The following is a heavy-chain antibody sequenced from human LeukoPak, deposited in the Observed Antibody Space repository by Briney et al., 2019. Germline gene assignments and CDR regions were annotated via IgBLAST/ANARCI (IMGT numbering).Heavy chain of an antibody. V-gene: IGHV3-33*01. CDR1: GFTFSSYG. Sequence: PGRSLRLSCAASGFTFSSYGMHWVRQAPGKGLEWVAVIWYDGSNKYYADSVKGRFTVSRDNSKNTLYLQMNSLRAEDTAVYYCARDHDSSGFYWGRGTLVTVSS. J-gene: IGHJ4*02. CDR3: ARDHDSSGFY. CDR2: IWYDGSNK. D-gene: IGHD6-19*01.